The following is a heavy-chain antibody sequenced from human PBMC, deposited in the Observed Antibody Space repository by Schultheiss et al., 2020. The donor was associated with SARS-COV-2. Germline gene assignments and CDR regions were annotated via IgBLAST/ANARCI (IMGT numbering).Heavy chain of an antibody. Sequence: SETLSLTCTVSGGSISSYYWSWIRQPPGKGLEWIGYIYYSGSTNYNPSLKSRVTISVDTSKNQFSLKLSSVTAADTAVYYCARERSYDSSGYPQDYWGQGTLVTVSS. V-gene: IGHV4-59*01. CDR3: ARERSYDSSGYPQDY. CDR1: GGSISSYY. J-gene: IGHJ4*02. D-gene: IGHD3-22*01. CDR2: IYYSGST.